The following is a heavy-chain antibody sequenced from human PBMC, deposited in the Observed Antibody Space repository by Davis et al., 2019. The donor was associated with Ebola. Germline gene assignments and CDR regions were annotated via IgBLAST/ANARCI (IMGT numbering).Heavy chain of an antibody. Sequence: SGPTLVKPTQTLTLTCTFSDFSLSTTGVGVGWIRQPPGKALEWLSLIYWDDDKHYRPSLKSRLTITEGTSKNQVVLTMTNMDPVDTATYYCARWVSGYSQFDYWGQGTLVTVSS. D-gene: IGHD3-22*01. J-gene: IGHJ4*02. CDR3: ARWVSGYSQFDY. V-gene: IGHV2-5*02. CDR2: IYWDDDK. CDR1: DFSLSTTGVG.